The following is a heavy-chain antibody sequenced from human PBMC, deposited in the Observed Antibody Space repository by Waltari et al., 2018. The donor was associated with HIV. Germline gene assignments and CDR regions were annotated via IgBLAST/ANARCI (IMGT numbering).Heavy chain of an antibody. V-gene: IGHV3-23*01. CDR2: ISATGGSK. Sequence: EVHLLESGGGLVHPGGSLRLSCATSGFPFDNYALAWVRQDPGPGLWWFSTISATGGSKYYAGSVKGRLTISRDNSKNTLFLHMNSLRVDDTAVYFCAKAREEASTMTARFDSWGQGSLVTVSA. CDR3: AKAREEASTMTARFDS. J-gene: IGHJ4*02. D-gene: IGHD2-21*02. CDR1: GFPFDNYA.